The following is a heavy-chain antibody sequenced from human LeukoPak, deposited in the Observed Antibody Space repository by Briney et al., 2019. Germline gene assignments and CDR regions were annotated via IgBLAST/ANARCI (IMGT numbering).Heavy chain of an antibody. CDR3: ARGPSGGNGFSY. CDR2: IKQDGSEG. J-gene: IGHJ4*02. V-gene: IGHV3-7*04. Sequence: GGSLRLSCAGSGFNFSIFAMNWVRQAPGKGLEWVANIKQDGSEGYYVDSVKGRFTISRDNAKNSLYLQMNSLRAVDTAVYYCARGPSGGNGFSYWGLGTLVTVSS. D-gene: IGHD2-15*01. CDR1: GFNFSIFA.